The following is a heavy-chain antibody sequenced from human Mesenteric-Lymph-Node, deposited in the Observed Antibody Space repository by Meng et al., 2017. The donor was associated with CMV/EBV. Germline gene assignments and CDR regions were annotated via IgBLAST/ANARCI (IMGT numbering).Heavy chain of an antibody. D-gene: IGHD3-3*01. CDR1: GFTVSSNY. Sequence: GGSLRLSCAASGFTVSSNYMSWVRQAPGKGLEWVSAIYSAGNTYYADSVKGRFTISRDNSKNTLFLQMNSLRAEDTAVYYCAKDKGFRYLEWSSVRGQGTLVTVSS. J-gene: IGHJ4*02. CDR3: AKDKGFRYLEWSSV. CDR2: IYSAGNT. V-gene: IGHV3-53*05.